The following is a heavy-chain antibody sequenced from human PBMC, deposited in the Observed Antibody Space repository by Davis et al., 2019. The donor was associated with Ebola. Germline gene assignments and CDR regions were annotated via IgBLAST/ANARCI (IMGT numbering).Heavy chain of an antibody. J-gene: IGHJ5*02. Sequence: GESLKISCAASGFTFSNYWMHWVRQAPGKGLVWVSRINSDGSSTSYADSVKGRFTISRENAKNSLYLQMNSLRAEDTAVYYCARDRACSGGSCYYNWFDPWGQGTLVTVSS. D-gene: IGHD2-15*01. CDR1: GFTFSNYW. CDR2: INSDGSST. V-gene: IGHV3-74*01. CDR3: ARDRACSGGSCYYNWFDP.